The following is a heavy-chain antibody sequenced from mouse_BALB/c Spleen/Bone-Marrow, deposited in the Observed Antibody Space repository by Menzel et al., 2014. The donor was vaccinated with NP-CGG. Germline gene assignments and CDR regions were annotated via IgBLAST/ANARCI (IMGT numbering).Heavy chain of an antibody. V-gene: IGHV2-2*02. CDR2: IWSGGNT. J-gene: IGHJ4*01. D-gene: IGHD2-4*01. CDR1: GFSLTTYG. CDR3: ARNSRIYYDYEGYAMDY. Sequence: VKLVESGPGLVQPSQSLSITCTVSGFSLTTYGVHWVRQSPGKGLEWLGAIWSGGNTDYNAAFISRLSISKDNSKSQVFFKMNSLQANDTAIYYCARNSRIYYDYEGYAMDYWGQGTSVTVSS.